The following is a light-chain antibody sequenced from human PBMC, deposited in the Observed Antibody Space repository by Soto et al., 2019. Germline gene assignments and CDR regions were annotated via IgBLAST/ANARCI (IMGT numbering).Light chain of an antibody. CDR1: QTVRNNY. CDR3: QQRSNWPIT. Sequence: EFVLTQSPGTLSLSPGERATLSCRASQTVRNNYLAWCQQKPGQAPRLLIYDASSRATGIPDRFSGGGSGTDFTLTISRLEPEDFAVYYCQQRSNWPITFGQGTRLEIK. V-gene: IGKV3D-20*02. J-gene: IGKJ5*01. CDR2: DAS.